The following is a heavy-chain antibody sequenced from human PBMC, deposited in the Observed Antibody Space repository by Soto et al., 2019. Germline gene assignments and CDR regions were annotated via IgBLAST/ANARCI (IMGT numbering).Heavy chain of an antibody. CDR2: VNHSGEA. CDR3: TRAARFPRSWFDP. Sequence: ASLSLSSGVCSGSFRNNYWICVRPPPGKGLEWIGEVNHSGEATYNPSLQSRITISLDTSNNQFSLKMTSVTAADTALYFCTRAARFPRSWFDPCGQRTQVTVSS. V-gene: IGHV4-34*01. CDR1: SGSFRNNY. D-gene: IGHD6-25*01. J-gene: IGHJ5*02.